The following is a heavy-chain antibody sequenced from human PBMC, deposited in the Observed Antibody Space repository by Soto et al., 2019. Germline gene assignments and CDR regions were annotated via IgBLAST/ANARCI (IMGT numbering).Heavy chain of an antibody. CDR1: GVPVTSYT. CDR2: GFSSVSA. V-gene: IGHV4-4*07. Sequence: SETLSLTCIVSGVPVTSYTWSWVRQPANQGLEWIGRGFSSVSATYSPSLKSRVRISMDTPENRISLKLNSMTAADAGVYYCTRECMTTGDTWGPGTLVTVSS. J-gene: IGHJ4*02. D-gene: IGHD2-21*02. CDR3: TRECMTTGDT.